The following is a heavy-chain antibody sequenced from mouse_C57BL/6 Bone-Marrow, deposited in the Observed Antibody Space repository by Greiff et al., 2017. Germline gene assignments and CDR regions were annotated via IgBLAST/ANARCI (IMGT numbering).Heavy chain of an antibody. D-gene: IGHD2-4*01. Sequence: QVQLQQSDAELVKPGASVKISCKASGYTFTDYTIHWMKQRPGQGLEWLGYIYPRDGSTKYNEKFKGKATLTADKSSSTAYIQLNSLTSEDSAVYSGARWEGLRRDYYLDYWGKGTTVTVSS. J-gene: IGHJ2*01. CDR3: ARWEGLRRDYYLDY. V-gene: IGHV1-78*01. CDR2: IYPRDGST. CDR1: GYTFTDYT.